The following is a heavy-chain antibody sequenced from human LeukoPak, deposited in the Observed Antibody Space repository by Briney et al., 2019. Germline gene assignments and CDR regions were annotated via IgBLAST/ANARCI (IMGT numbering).Heavy chain of an antibody. V-gene: IGHV4-39*07. CDR3: ARLRPDYYYGMDV. Sequence: PSETLSLTCTVSDGSISSSSYYWDWIRQPPGKGLEWIGSIFYSGNTYYNPSLNSRVTISIDTSNNQFSLKLTSVTAADTAVYYCARLRPDYYYGMDVWGQGTTVTVSS. J-gene: IGHJ6*02. CDR2: IFYSGNT. D-gene: IGHD3-16*01. CDR1: DGSISSSSYY.